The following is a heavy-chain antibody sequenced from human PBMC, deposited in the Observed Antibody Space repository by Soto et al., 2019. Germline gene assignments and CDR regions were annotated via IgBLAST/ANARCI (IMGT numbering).Heavy chain of an antibody. V-gene: IGHV2-5*01. CDR2: IYWNDDK. J-gene: IGHJ4*02. D-gene: IGHD3-10*01. CDR1: GFSLSTSGVG. CDR3: AHTTYYYGSGSYNY. Sequence: QITLKESGPMLVKPTQTLTLTCTFSGFSLSTSGVGVGWIRQPPGKALEWLALIYWNDDKRYSPSLRSRLTITTDTSKKQVVLTMTNVGPVDTATYYCAHTTYYYGSGSYNYWGQGTLVTVSS.